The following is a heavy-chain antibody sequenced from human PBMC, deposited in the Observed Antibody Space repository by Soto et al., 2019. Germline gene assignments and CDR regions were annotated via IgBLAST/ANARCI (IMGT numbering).Heavy chain of an antibody. D-gene: IGHD3-10*01. V-gene: IGHV3-30-3*01. CDR3: ARAIITMVRGVIRGEGIDDAFDI. CDR2: ISYDGSNK. Sequence: GGSLRLSCAASGFTFSSYAMHWVRQAPGKGLEWVAVISYDGSNKYYADSVKGRFTISRDNSKNTLYLQMNSLRAEDTAVYYCARAIITMVRGVIRGEGIDDAFDIWGQGTMVTVSS. CDR1: GFTFSSYA. J-gene: IGHJ3*02.